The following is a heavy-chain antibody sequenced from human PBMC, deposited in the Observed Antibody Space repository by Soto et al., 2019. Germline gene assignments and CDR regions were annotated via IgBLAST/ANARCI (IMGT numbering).Heavy chain of an antibody. Sequence: PSQTLSLTCAISGDSVSSNSATWNCIIQSPSRGLEWLGRTYYRSKWYNEYAVSVKSRITINPDTSKNQFSLQLNSVTPEDTAVYYCARATRTWFDPWGQGTLVTVSS. V-gene: IGHV6-1*01. CDR3: ARATRTWFDP. CDR1: GDSVSSNSAT. J-gene: IGHJ5*02. CDR2: TYYRSKWYN. D-gene: IGHD4-17*01.